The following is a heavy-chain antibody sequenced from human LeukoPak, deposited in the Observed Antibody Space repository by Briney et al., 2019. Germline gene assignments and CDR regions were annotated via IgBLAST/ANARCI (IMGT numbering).Heavy chain of an antibody. Sequence: PGGSLRLSCAASGFTFSGNWMSWVRQAPGKGLEWLANIDQDGSGKYYMDPVEGRFTISRDDAKNSLYLQMNSLRAEDTAVYYCARDARYYHDSSGYYWGQGTLVTVSS. V-gene: IGHV3-7*01. J-gene: IGHJ4*02. CDR1: GFTFSGNW. CDR3: ARDARYYHDSSGYY. CDR2: IDQDGSGK. D-gene: IGHD3-22*01.